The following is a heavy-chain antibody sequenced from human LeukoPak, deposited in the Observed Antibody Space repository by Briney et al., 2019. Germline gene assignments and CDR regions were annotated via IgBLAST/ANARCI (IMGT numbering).Heavy chain of an antibody. Sequence: SQTLSLTCTVSGGSISSGGYYWSWIRQHPGKGLEWIGYIYYSGSTYYNPSLKSRVTISVDTSKNQFSLKLSSVTAADTAVYYCARGSDYYGSGSYYLPTYYYGMDVWGQGTTVTVSS. CDR1: GGSISSGGYY. CDR2: IYYSGST. CDR3: ARGSDYYGSGSYYLPTYYYGMDV. J-gene: IGHJ6*02. V-gene: IGHV4-31*03. D-gene: IGHD3-10*01.